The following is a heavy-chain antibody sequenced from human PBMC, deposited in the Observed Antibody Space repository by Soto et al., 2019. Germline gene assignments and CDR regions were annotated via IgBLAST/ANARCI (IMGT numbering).Heavy chain of an antibody. Sequence: QVQLQESGPGLVQPSQTLSLTCTVSGGSISSGAYYWMWIRQHPGKGLEWIGYIHYSATYYNPSLRSRVTISVDTSKNQFSLRLSSVTAADTAVYYCARDDQQHKGYFGMDVWGQGTTVTVSS. J-gene: IGHJ6*02. CDR1: GGSISSGAYY. V-gene: IGHV4-31*03. D-gene: IGHD5-18*01. CDR3: ARDDQQHKGYFGMDV. CDR2: IHYSAT.